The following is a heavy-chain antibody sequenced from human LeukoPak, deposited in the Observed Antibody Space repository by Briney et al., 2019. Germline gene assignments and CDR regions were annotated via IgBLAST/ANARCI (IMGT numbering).Heavy chain of an antibody. CDR3: ARLQYQLLTLDY. Sequence: GASVKVSCKASGYTFTGYYMHWVRQAPGQGLEWMGWINPNSGGTNYAQKVQGRVTMTRDTSISTAYMELSRLRSDDTAVYYCARLQYQLLTLDYWGQGTLVTVSS. J-gene: IGHJ4*02. CDR1: GYTFTGYY. CDR2: INPNSGGT. D-gene: IGHD2-2*01. V-gene: IGHV1-2*02.